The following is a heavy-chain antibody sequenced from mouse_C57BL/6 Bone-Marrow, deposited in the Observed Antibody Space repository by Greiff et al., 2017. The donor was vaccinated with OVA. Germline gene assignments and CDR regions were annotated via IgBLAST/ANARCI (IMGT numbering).Heavy chain of an antibody. CDR1: GYAFSSSW. Sequence: VQLQQSGPELVKPGASVKISCKASGYAFSSSWMNWVKQRPGKGLEWIGRIYPGDGGTNYNGKFKGKATLTADKSSSTAYMQLSSLTSEDSAVYFCAREHRLRTWFAYWGQGTLVTVSA. CDR2: IYPGDGGT. V-gene: IGHV1-82*01. J-gene: IGHJ3*01. CDR3: AREHRLRTWFAY. D-gene: IGHD3-2*02.